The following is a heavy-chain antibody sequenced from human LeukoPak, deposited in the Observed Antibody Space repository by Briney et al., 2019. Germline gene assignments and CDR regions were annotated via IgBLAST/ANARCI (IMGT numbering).Heavy chain of an antibody. D-gene: IGHD1-14*01. CDR1: AYTFTAHY. J-gene: IGHJ4*02. CDR2: INVNTGGT. Sequence: GASVKVFCKASAYTFTAHYIHWVRQAPGQGLEWMGWINVNTGGTSFAQKFQGRVTMTRDTSVSTAYLELSSLNSDDTAVYYCARDGTRTNYDYWGQGTLVSVSS. CDR3: ARDGTRTNYDY. V-gene: IGHV1-2*02.